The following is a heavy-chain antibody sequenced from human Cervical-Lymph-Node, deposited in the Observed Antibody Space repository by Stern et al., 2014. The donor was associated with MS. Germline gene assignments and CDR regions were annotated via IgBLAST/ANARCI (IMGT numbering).Heavy chain of an antibody. D-gene: IGHD6-13*01. CDR2: IIPIFETA. J-gene: IGHJ4*02. V-gene: IGHV1-69*01. CDR3: ASGTRSSWYFDF. Sequence: VQLVQSGAEVKKPGSSMKVSCKASGGTFSSDAIGWVRQAPGQGLPGMGGIIPIFETANYAQKFQGRVTITADQSTKTAYLELSSLTSGDTAMYFCASGTRSSWYFDFWGQGTLVTFST. CDR1: GGTFSSDA.